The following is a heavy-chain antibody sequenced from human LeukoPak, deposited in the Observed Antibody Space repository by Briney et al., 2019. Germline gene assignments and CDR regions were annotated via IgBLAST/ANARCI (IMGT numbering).Heavy chain of an antibody. CDR3: ARDRAREAGFDY. Sequence: SETLSLTCTVSGGSISTYYWNWIRQPPGKGLEWIGYIYYSGSTNYNPSLKSRVTISIDTSKNQFSLKLSSVTAADTAVYYCARDRAREAGFDYWGQGTLVTVSS. J-gene: IGHJ4*02. CDR1: GGSISTYY. D-gene: IGHD6-19*01. CDR2: IYYSGST. V-gene: IGHV4-59*12.